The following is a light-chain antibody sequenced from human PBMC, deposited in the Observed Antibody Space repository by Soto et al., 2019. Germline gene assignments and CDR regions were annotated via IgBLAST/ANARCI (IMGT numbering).Light chain of an antibody. CDR3: QQYNNWPIP. CDR1: QTVGSN. V-gene: IGKV3D-15*01. J-gene: IGKJ5*01. Sequence: EIVLTQSPDTLSVSPGERATLSCRASQTVGSNLAWYQQKPGQAPRLLIYGASTRASDTPARFSGSGSVTEFALTISSLQSEDFAVYYCQQYNNWPIPFCQGRRLEFK. CDR2: GAS.